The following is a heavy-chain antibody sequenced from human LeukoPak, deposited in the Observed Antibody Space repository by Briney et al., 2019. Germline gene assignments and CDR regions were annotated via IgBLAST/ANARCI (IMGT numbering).Heavy chain of an antibody. D-gene: IGHD6-13*01. CDR2: INHSVST. Sequence: KTSETESLTCAVYGGSFSGYYWSWIRQPPGKGLEWIGEINHSVSTNYNPSLKSRVTISVDTSKNQFSLKLSSVTAADTAVYYCARGPPAKYSSSWPQDYWGQGTLVTVSS. CDR3: ARGPPAKYSSSWPQDY. CDR1: GGSFSGYY. V-gene: IGHV4-34*01. J-gene: IGHJ4*02.